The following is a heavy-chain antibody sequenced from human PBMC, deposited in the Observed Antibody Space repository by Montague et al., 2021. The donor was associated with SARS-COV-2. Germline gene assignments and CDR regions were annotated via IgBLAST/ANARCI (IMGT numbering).Heavy chain of an antibody. CDR2: XXWXXXK. J-gene: IGHJ4*02. CDR1: GFSLSTSGVG. Sequence: PALVKPTQTLTLTCTFSGFSLSTSGVGVGWIRQPPGKAREWLAXXXWXXXKRXSPSLKSRLTITKDTSKNPVVLTMTNMDPEDTATYYCAHRQSRQWLAGGYFDYWGQGTLVTVSS. V-gene: IGHV2-5*02. D-gene: IGHD6-19*01. CDR3: AHRQSRQWLAGGYFDY.